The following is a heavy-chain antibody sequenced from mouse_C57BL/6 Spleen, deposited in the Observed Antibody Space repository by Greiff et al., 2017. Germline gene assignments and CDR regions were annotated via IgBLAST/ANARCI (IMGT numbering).Heavy chain of an antibody. V-gene: IGHV3-6*01. Sequence: VQLKESGPGLVKPSQSLSLTCSVTGYSITSGYYWYWIRQFPGNKLEWMGYISDDGSNNYNPSLKNRISITRDTSKNQFFLKLNSVTTEDTATYYCGREGMGCFDVWGTGTTVTVSS. CDR3: GREGMGCFDV. J-gene: IGHJ1*03. D-gene: IGHD2-3*01. CDR1: GYSITSGYY. CDR2: ISDDGSN.